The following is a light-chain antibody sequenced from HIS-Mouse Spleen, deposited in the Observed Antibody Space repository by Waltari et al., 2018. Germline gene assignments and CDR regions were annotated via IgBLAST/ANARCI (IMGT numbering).Light chain of an antibody. CDR3: QVWDSSSDHVV. J-gene: IGLJ2*01. Sequence: SYVLTQPPSVSVAPGKTARITCGGNNIGSKSVHWYQQKPGQAPVLVVYDASDRPPGIPERFSGANSGNTATLTISRVEAGDEADYYCQVWDSSSDHVVFGGGTKLTVL. V-gene: IGLV3-21*03. CDR1: NIGSKS. CDR2: DAS.